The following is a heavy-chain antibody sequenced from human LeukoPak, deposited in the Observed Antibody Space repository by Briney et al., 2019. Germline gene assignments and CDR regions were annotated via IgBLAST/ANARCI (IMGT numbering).Heavy chain of an antibody. J-gene: IGHJ4*02. CDR1: GFTFSSYG. CDR3: ASPVYDILTGYYKNLDY. V-gene: IGHV3-30*04. CDR2: ISDDGSNK. Sequence: GGSLRLSCAASGFTFSSYGMHWARQAPGKGLEWVAVISDDGSNKYYADSVKGRFTISRDNAKNSLYLQMNSLRAEDTAVYYCASPVYDILTGYYKNLDYWGQGTLVTVSS. D-gene: IGHD3-9*01.